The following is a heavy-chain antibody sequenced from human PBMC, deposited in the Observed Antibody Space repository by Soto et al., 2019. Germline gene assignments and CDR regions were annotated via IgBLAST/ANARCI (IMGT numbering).Heavy chain of an antibody. J-gene: IGHJ4*02. D-gene: IGHD3-22*01. Sequence: GESLKISCKGSGYTFTTYWIGWVRQMPGKGLEWMGIIYPGDSDTTYSPSFQGQATISADKSISTAYLQWNSLKASDSAMYYCGRLDSSYYFDYWGQGTLVTVS. V-gene: IGHV5-51*01. CDR2: IYPGDSDT. CDR1: GYTFTTYW. CDR3: GRLDSSYYFDY.